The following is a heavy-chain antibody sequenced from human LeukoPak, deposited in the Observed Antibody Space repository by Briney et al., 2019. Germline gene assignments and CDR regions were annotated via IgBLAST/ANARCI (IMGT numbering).Heavy chain of an antibody. CDR3: ARLPLQLRFLEWFLDY. CDR2: IYPGDSDT. D-gene: IGHD3-3*01. Sequence: GESLKISCKGSGYSFTSYWIGWVRQMPGKGLEWMGIIYPGDSDTRYSPSFQGQVTISADKSISTAYLQWSSLKASDTAMYYCARLPLQLRFLEWFLDYWGQGTLVTVSS. CDR1: GYSFTSYW. V-gene: IGHV5-51*01. J-gene: IGHJ4*02.